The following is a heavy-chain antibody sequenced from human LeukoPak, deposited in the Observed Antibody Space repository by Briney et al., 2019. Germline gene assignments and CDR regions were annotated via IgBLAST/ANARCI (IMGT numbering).Heavy chain of an antibody. Sequence: SETLSLTCAVYGGSFSGYYWSWIRQPPGKGLEWIGEINHSGTTNYNPSLKSRVTISLDTSKNQFSLKLSSVTAADTAVYYCASGQLGFDYWGQGTLVTVSS. CDR1: GGSFSGYY. V-gene: IGHV4-34*01. CDR3: ASGQLGFDY. D-gene: IGHD2-2*01. J-gene: IGHJ4*02. CDR2: INHSGTT.